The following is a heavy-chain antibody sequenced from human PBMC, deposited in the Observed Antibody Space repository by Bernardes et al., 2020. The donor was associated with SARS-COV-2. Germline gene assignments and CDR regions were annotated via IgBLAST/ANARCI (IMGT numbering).Heavy chain of an antibody. CDR3: ATQPDIVVVPAAIWTSPDYYGMDV. J-gene: IGHJ6*02. D-gene: IGHD2-2*02. V-gene: IGHV1-8*01. Sequence: ASVKVSCKASGYTFTSYDINWVRQATGQGLEWMGWMNPNSGNTGYAQKFQGRVTMTRNTSISTAYMELSSLRSEDTAVYYCATQPDIVVVPAAIWTSPDYYGMDVWGQGTTVTVSS. CDR2: MNPNSGNT. CDR1: GYTFTSYD.